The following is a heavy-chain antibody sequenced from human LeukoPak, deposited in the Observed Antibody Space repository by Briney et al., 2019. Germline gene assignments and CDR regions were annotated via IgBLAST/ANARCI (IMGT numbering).Heavy chain of an antibody. CDR1: GGSISSSSHY. Sequence: SETLSLTCTVSGGSISSSSHYWGWIRQPPGTGLEWIGSIYYSGSTYYNPSLKSRVTVSVDTSKNQFSLKLSSVTAADTAVYYCARDSMITFGGTHYMDVWGKGTTVTVSS. J-gene: IGHJ6*03. CDR3: ARDSMITFGGTHYMDV. CDR2: IYYSGST. V-gene: IGHV4-39*07. D-gene: IGHD3-16*01.